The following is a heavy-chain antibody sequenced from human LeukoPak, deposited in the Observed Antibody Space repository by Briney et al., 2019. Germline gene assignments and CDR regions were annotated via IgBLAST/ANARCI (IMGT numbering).Heavy chain of an antibody. J-gene: IGHJ4*02. CDR1: GGSISSYY. CDR3: ARETDAYYDSSGYYYYFDY. Sequence: PSETLSLTCTVSGGSISSYYWSWIRQPAGKGLEWIGRIYTSGSTNYNPSLKSRVTMSVDTSKNQFSLKLSSVTAADTAVYYCARETDAYYDSSGYYYYFDYWGQGTLVTVSS. D-gene: IGHD3-22*01. V-gene: IGHV4-4*07. CDR2: IYTSGST.